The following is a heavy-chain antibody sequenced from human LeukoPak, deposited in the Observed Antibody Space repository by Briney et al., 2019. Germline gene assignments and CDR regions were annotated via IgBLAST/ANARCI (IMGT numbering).Heavy chain of an antibody. J-gene: IGHJ5*01. V-gene: IGHV4-39*01. CDR1: GGSISSSSYY. CDR2: IYYSGST. D-gene: IGHD5-18*01. CDR3: ARSGYSYGNRFNWFDY. Sequence: SETLSLTCTVSGGSISSSSYYWGWIRQPPGKGLEWIGSIYYSGSTYYNPSLKSRVTISVDTSKNQFSLKLSSVTAADTAVYYCARSGYSYGNRFNWFDYWGQGTLVTVSS.